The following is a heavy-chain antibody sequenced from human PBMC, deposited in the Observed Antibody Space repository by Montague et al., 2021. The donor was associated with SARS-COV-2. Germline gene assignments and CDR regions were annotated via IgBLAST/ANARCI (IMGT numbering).Heavy chain of an antibody. CDR3: ARKRSGYDVDYFDY. D-gene: IGHD5-12*01. J-gene: IGHJ4*02. V-gene: IGHV4-31*03. CDR2: INHSGSA. CDR1: GDSITTYSYF. Sequence: TLSLTCTVSGDSITTYSYFWSWIRQVPGKGLEWIGYINHSGSAYYSVSLKSRVTISIDTSKNQFPLKLISVTTADTAVYFCARKRSGYDVDYFDYWGQGALVTVSS.